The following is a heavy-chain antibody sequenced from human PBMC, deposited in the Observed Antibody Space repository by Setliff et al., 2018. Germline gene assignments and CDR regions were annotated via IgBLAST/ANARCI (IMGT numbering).Heavy chain of an antibody. D-gene: IGHD3-9*01. J-gene: IGHJ6*03. CDR2: INPNSGGT. CDR3: ARDGDILTTYYIYYYYMDV. V-gene: IGHV1-2*02. CDR1: GDSFNNYA. Sequence: ASVKVSCKASGDSFNNYAISWVRQAPGQGLEYMGWINPNSGGTNYAPKFQGRVTMTRDTSISTVYMEVSRLRSDDTAVYFCARDGDILTTYYIYYYYMDVWGKGTTVTVSS.